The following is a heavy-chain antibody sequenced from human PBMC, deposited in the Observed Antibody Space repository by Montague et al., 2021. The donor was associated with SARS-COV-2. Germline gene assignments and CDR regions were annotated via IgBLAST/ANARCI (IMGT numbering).Heavy chain of an antibody. J-gene: IGHJ4*02. CDR2: IYYSGST. CDR3: ARSESPSYSSSPFDY. V-gene: IGHV4-31*03. D-gene: IGHD6-13*01. CDR1: GGSISSGGYY. Sequence: TLSLTCIVSGGSISSGGYYWSWIRQHPGKGLECIGYIYYSGSTYYNPSLKSRLSISLDTSKNHFSLRLSSVTAADTAVYYCARSESPSYSSSPFDYWGQGTLVTVSS.